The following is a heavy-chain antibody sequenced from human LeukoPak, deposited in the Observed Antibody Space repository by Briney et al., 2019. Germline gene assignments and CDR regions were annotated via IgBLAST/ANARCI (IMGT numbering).Heavy chain of an antibody. Sequence: GGSLRLSCAASGFNFSTYWMTWVRQAPGKGLEWVANIKKDGSGKYYADSVQGRFTISRDNAKNSLSLQMNSLRAEDTALYYCARRYSGYEWAFDIWGQGTMVTVSS. CDR3: ARRYSGYEWAFDI. CDR1: GFNFSTYW. CDR2: IKKDGSGK. J-gene: IGHJ3*02. D-gene: IGHD5-12*01. V-gene: IGHV3-7*01.